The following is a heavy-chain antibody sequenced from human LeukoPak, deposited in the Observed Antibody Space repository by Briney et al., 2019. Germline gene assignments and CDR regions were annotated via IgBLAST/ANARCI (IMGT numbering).Heavy chain of an antibody. V-gene: IGHV3-23*01. CDR2: ISGSGGNT. D-gene: IGHD3-22*01. Sequence: PGGSLRLSCAASGFTFSSYAMSWVRQAPGKGLEWVSAISGSGGNTYYADSVKGRFTISRDNSKNTLYLQMNSLRAEDTAVYYCAKDDSSGYYPLGYWGQGTLVTVSS. CDR3: AKDDSSGYYPLGY. CDR1: GFTFSSYA. J-gene: IGHJ4*02.